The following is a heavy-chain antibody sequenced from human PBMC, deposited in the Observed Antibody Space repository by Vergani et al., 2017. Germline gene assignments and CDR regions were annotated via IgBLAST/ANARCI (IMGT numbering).Heavy chain of an antibody. CDR3: ARGPYWREAGVPHFDY. V-gene: IGHV3-33*01. J-gene: IGHJ4*02. CDR1: EFTFSNYG. D-gene: IGHD6-13*01. Sequence: QVQLVESGGGVVQPGRSLRLSCAASEFTFSNYGMHWVRKAQGKGLEGVAVIWFDGRNKYYADSLRGRFTISRDNSKNTLYLQMNSLRAEDTPIYYCARGPYWREAGVPHFDYWRQGTLVTVSS. CDR2: IWFDGRNK.